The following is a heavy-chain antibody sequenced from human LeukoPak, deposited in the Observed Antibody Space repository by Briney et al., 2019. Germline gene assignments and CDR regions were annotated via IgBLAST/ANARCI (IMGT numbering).Heavy chain of an antibody. CDR1: GFTFSDYA. V-gene: IGHV3-23*01. CDR3: AKLWSRFYETGEYDS. CDR2: ISSNGNSA. D-gene: IGHD7-27*01. J-gene: IGHJ4*02. Sequence: TGGSLRLSCATSGFTFSDYAMHWVRQAPGRGLEWVSYISSNGNSAYYSDSVKGRFTISRDSSRSTLYLQMNSLRAEDTAIYYCAKLWSRFYETGEYDSWGQGILVTVSS.